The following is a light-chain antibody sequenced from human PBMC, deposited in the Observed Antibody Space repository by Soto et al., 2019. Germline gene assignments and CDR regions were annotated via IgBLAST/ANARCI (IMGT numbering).Light chain of an antibody. CDR1: QGISSY. J-gene: IGKJ2*01. CDR3: QPLNSYFYT. V-gene: IGKV1-9*01. Sequence: DIQLTQSPSFLSASVGDRVTITCRASQGISSYLAWYQQKPGKAPKLLIYAASTLQSGVPSRFSGSGSGTEFTLTISSLQPEDFATYYCQPLNSYFYTFGQGTKLESK. CDR2: AAS.